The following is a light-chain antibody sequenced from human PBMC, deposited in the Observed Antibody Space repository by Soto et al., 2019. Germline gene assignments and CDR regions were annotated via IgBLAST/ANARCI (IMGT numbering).Light chain of an antibody. CDR2: EVS. CDR3: SSYAGSNHSRYV. V-gene: IGLV2-8*01. CDR1: SSDVGGYNY. Sequence: QSVLTQPPSASGSPGQSVTISCTGTSSDVGGYNYVSWYQQHPGKAPKLMIYEVSKRPSGVPDRFSGSKSGNTASLTVSGLQAEDEADYYCSSYAGSNHSRYVFGTGTTVTVL. J-gene: IGLJ1*01.